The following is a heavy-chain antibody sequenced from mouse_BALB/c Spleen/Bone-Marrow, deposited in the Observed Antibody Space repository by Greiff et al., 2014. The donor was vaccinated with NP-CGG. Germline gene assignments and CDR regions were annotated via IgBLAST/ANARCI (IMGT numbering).Heavy chain of an antibody. CDR1: GFTFSDYY. D-gene: IGHD1-1*01. CDR3: ARGSSYFDY. V-gene: IGHV5-4*02. J-gene: IGHJ2*01. CDR2: ISDGGSYT. Sequence: VQLKEFGGGLVKPGGSLKLSCAASGFTFSDYYMYWVRQTPEKRLEWVATISDGGSYTYYPDSVKGRFTISRDNAKNNLYLQMSSLKSEDTAMYYCARGSSYFDYWGQGATLTVSS.